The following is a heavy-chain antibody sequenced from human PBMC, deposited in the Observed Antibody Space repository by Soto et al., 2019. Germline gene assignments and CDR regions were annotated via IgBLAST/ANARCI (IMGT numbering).Heavy chain of an antibody. CDR2: INHSGGT. J-gene: IGHJ4*02. CDR3: ARGSVNKVDSIGFYEY. Sequence: PSETLSLTCAVCGGSFSAYYWSWIHQPPGKGLEWIGEINHSGGTSYNPSLKSRVTISVDTSKSQFSLKLTSVTAADTAVYYCARGSVNKVDSIGFYEYWGQGTLVTVSS. V-gene: IGHV4-34*01. CDR1: GGSFSAYY. D-gene: IGHD3-22*01.